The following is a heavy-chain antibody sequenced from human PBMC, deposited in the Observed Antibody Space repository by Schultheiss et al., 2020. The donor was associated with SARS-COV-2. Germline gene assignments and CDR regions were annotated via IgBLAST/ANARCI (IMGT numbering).Heavy chain of an antibody. J-gene: IGHJ4*02. V-gene: IGHV1-8*02. CDR3: AARYCSRRGCYAIDY. CDR1: GGTFSSYA. CDR2: INPNSGGT. D-gene: IGHD2-15*01. Sequence: ASVKVSCKASGGTFSSYAISWVRQAPGQGLEWMGRINPNSGGTNYAQRFQCRVTMTRSTAISTAYMDLNSLRSEETAVYYCAARYCSRRGCYAIDYWDQGALVTVSS.